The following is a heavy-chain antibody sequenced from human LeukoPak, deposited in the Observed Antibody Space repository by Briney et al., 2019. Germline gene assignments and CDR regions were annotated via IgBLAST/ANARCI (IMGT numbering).Heavy chain of an antibody. D-gene: IGHD3-10*01. Sequence: SGGSLRLSCAASGFTFSSYSMNWVRQAPGKGLEWVSSISSSSSYIYYADSVKGRFTISRDNAKNSLYLQMNSLRAEDTAVYYCARFIGWFGEAITYWGQGTLVTVSS. CDR3: ARFIGWFGEAITY. V-gene: IGHV3-21*01. CDR2: ISSSSSYI. J-gene: IGHJ4*02. CDR1: GFTFSSYS.